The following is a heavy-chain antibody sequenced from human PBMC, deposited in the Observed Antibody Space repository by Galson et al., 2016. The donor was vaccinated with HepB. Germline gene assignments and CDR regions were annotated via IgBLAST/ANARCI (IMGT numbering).Heavy chain of an antibody. J-gene: IGHJ5*02. V-gene: IGHV6-1*01. D-gene: IGHD2/OR15-2a*01. CDR1: GDSVSSNSAA. CDR3: ARVRCSTFRCQNWFDP. Sequence: CAISGDSVSSNSAAWTWIRQSPLRGLEWLGRTYYRSKWYNDYAVSVKSRISIHPDTSKNQFSLPLNSVTPEDTAVYYCARVRCSTFRCQNWFDPWGQGTLVTVSS. CDR2: TYYRSKWYN.